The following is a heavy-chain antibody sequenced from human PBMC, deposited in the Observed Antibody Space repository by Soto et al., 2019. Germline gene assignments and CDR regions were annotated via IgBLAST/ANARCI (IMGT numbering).Heavy chain of an antibody. CDR1: GFTFSYYW. CDR3: ARGDRGGFDL. Sequence: EVQLVEPGGGLVRPGGSLRLSCAASGFTFSYYWMHWVRQAPGKGLVWVSRIHSDGSSTTYADFVKGRFIISRDNARNTVDLQMNSVRVEDTAVYYGARGDRGGFDLWGQGTVVTVSS. V-gene: IGHV3-74*01. CDR2: IHSDGSST. J-gene: IGHJ3*01. D-gene: IGHD3-16*01.